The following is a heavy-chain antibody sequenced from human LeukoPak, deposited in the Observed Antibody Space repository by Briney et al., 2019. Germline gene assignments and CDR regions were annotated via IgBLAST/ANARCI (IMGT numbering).Heavy chain of an antibody. J-gene: IGHJ5*02. CDR1: GGSISSSSYY. V-gene: IGHV4-39*07. CDR3: AREQSTPLRYFDWLFLNWFDP. CDR2: IYYSGST. D-gene: IGHD3-9*01. Sequence: SSETLSLTCTVSGGSISSSSYYWGWIRQPPGKGLEWIGSIYYSGSTYYNPSLKSRVTISVDTSKNQFSLKLSSVTAADTAVYYCAREQSTPLRYFDWLFLNWFDPWGQGTLVTVSS.